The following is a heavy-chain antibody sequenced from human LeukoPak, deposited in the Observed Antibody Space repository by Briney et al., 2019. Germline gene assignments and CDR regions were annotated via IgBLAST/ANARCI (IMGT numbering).Heavy chain of an antibody. CDR1: GFTFSDYY. V-gene: IGHV3-11*01. CDR3: ARARPVYYGGECGY. CDR2: ISSSGSTI. Sequence: GGSLRLSCAASGFTFSDYYMTWIRQAPGKGLEWVSHISSSGSTIYYADSVKGRLTISRDNAKNSLYLQMNSLRAEDTAVYYCARARPVYYGGECGYWGEGTLVTVSS. D-gene: IGHD3-10*01. J-gene: IGHJ4*02.